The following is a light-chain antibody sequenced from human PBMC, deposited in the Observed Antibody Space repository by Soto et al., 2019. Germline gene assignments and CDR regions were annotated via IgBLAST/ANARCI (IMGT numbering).Light chain of an antibody. V-gene: IGLV1-40*02. CDR1: TSNIGAGYD. J-gene: IGLJ2*01. CDR3: QSYDDSLSGMV. CDR2: GNT. Sequence: QSVLTQPPSVSGAPGQRVTISCSGTTSNIGAGYDVHWYQQLPGTAPKLLIFGNTNRPSGVPDRFSGSKSGTSASLAITGLQAEDEADYHCQSYDDSLSGMVFGGGTKVTVL.